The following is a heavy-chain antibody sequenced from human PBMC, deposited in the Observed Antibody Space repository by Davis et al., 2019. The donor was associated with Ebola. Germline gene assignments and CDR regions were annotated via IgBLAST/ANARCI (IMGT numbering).Heavy chain of an antibody. D-gene: IGHD6-19*01. CDR3: AREDLAVAGSYFDY. CDR1: GGSISSSSYY. V-gene: IGHV4-39*07. CDR2: IYSGTT. J-gene: IGHJ4*02. Sequence: SETLSLTCIVSGGSISSSSYYWGWIRQPPGKGLEWIGSIYSGTTYYNPSLESRVTISVDTSKNQFSLKLSSVTAADTAVYYCAREDLAVAGSYFDYWGQGTLVTVSS.